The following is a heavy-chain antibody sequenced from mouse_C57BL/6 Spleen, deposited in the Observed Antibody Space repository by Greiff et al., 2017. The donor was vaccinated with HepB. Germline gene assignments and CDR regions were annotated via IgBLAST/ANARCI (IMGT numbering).Heavy chain of an antibody. Sequence: QVQLKESGAELARPGASVKLSCKASGYTFTSYGISWVKQRTGQGLEWIGEIYPRSGNTYYNEKFKGKATLTADKSSSTAYMELRSLTSEDSAVYFGARSSTVVATDAMDYWGQGTSVTVSS. V-gene: IGHV1-81*01. J-gene: IGHJ4*01. CDR1: GYTFTSYG. CDR3: ARSSTVVATDAMDY. D-gene: IGHD1-1*01. CDR2: IYPRSGNT.